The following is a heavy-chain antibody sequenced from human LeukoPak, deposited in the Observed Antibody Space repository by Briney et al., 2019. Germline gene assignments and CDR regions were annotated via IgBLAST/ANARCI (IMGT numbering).Heavy chain of an antibody. D-gene: IGHD6-19*01. V-gene: IGHV3-48*04. CDR2: ISSSSSTI. J-gene: IGHJ4*02. Sequence: GGSLRLSCAASGFTFSSYSMNWVRQAPGKGLEWVSYISSSSSTIYYADSVKGRFTISRDNAKNSLYLQMNSLRAGDTAVYYCARVHSSGQLETFDYWGQGTLVTVSS. CDR1: GFTFSSYS. CDR3: ARVHSSGQLETFDY.